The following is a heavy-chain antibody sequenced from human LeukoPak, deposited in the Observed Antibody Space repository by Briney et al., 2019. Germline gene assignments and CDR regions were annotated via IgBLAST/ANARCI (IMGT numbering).Heavy chain of an antibody. J-gene: IGHJ6*02. CDR1: GGSISSYY. D-gene: IGHD3-3*01. CDR2: IYYSGST. Sequence: PSETLSLTCTVSGGSISSYYWSWIRQPPGKGLEWIGYIYYSGSTNYNPSLKNRVTISVDTSNNQFSLKLSSVTAADTAVYYCASFGDFWHYGMDVWGQGTTVTVSS. CDR3: ASFGDFWHYGMDV. V-gene: IGHV4-59*08.